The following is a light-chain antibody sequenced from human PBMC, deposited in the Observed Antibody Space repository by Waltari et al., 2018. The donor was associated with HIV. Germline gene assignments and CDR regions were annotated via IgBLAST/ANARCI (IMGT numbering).Light chain of an antibody. CDR2: WAS. Sequence: DIVMTQSPESLTVSLGKRATISCKSSQSLLCSSGNKYLLAWYQQKRGQPPKSLIYWASTRAAGVPARVSGSDSGTDFTLTISSLRAEDGAVYYCHQYHTTPYTGGQGTKLEI. CDR1: QSLLCSSGNKYL. V-gene: IGKV4-1*01. CDR3: HQYHTTPYT. J-gene: IGKJ2*01.